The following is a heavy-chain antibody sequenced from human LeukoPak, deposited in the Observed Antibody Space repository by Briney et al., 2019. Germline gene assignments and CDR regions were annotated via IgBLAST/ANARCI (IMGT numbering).Heavy chain of an antibody. Sequence: GGSLRLSCPASGFTFSSYAMHWVRQAPGKGLEWVAVISYDGSNKYYADSVKGRFTISRGNSKNTLYLQMNSLRAEDTAVYYCARMRDYVWGSYRYPDGFDYWGQGTLVTVSS. CDR2: ISYDGSNK. CDR1: GFTFSSYA. V-gene: IGHV3-30*04. J-gene: IGHJ4*02. CDR3: ARMRDYVWGSYRYPDGFDY. D-gene: IGHD3-16*02.